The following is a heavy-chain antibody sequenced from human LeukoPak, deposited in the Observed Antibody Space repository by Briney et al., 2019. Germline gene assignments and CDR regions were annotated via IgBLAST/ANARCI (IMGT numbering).Heavy chain of an antibody. V-gene: IGHV3-30*02. CDR2: IRYDGSNK. D-gene: IGHD6-19*01. CDR1: GFTFSSYG. J-gene: IGHJ4*02. Sequence: GGSLRLSCAASGFTFSSYGMHWVRQAPGKGLEWVAFIRYDGSNKYYADSVKGRFTISRDNSKNTLYLQMNSLRAEDTAVYYCARGRGVAVAGKEDYWGQGTLVTVSS. CDR3: ARGRGVAVAGKEDY.